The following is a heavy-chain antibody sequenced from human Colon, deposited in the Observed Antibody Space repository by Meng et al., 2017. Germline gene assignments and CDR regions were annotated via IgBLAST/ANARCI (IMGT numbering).Heavy chain of an antibody. CDR3: ARYDSSGYYFSRKYYFDY. CDR2: ISAYNGNT. Sequence: ASVKVSCKASGYTFTSYGISWVRQAPGQGLEWMGWISAYNGNTNYAQKLRGRVTMTTDTSTSTAYMELRSLRSDDTAVYYCARYDSSGYYFSRKYYFDYWGQGTLVTVSS. V-gene: IGHV1-18*01. CDR1: GYTFTSYG. J-gene: IGHJ4*02. D-gene: IGHD3-22*01.